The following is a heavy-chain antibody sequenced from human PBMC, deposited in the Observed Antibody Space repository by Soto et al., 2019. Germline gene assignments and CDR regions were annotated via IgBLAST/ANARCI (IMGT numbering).Heavy chain of an antibody. D-gene: IGHD6-19*01. Sequence: XVSLRLSCAASGFTFNTYAMSWVRQAPGKGLEWVSAIGSDGTAIQYADSVKGRFTISKDNSKDTLYLQMNSLRAEDTAVYYCAKPGLTVAGTRYFDRWGQGTLVTVSS. J-gene: IGHJ4*02. CDR1: GFTFNTYA. CDR3: AKPGLTVAGTRYFDR. CDR2: IGSDGTAI. V-gene: IGHV3-23*05.